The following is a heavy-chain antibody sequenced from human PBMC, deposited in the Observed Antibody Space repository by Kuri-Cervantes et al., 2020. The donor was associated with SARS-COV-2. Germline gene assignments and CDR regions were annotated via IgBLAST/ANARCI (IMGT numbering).Heavy chain of an antibody. V-gene: IGHV4-30-2*01. Sequence: LRLSCAVSGGSISSGGYSWSWILQPPGKCLEWIGYIYHSGSTYYNPSLKTRVTISVDRSKNQFSLKLSSVAAADTAVYCCDTSSGWYREYFQHWGQGTLVTVSS. D-gene: IGHD6-19*01. CDR3: DTSSGWYREYFQH. CDR2: IYHSGST. J-gene: IGHJ1*01. CDR1: GGSISSGGYS.